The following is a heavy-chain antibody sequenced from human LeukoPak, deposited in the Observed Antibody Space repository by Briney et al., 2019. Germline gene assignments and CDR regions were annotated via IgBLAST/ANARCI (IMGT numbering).Heavy chain of an antibody. CDR1: GYTFTGYY. CDR2: INPNRGGT. V-gene: IGHV1-2*02. Sequence: GASVKVSCKASGYTFTGYYMHWGRQAPGQGLEWRGWINPNRGGTNYAQKFRGRVTMTRDTSISTAYMELSRLRSDDTAVYSCARALTYYYDSSGYLAYWGQGTLVTASS. CDR3: ARALTYYYDSSGYLAY. D-gene: IGHD3-22*01. J-gene: IGHJ4*02.